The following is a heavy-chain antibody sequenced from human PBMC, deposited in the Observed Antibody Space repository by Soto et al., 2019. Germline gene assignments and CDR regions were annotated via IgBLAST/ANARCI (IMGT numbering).Heavy chain of an antibody. CDR2: IKSKTDGGTT. CDR3: TTVLLELQELDY. V-gene: IGHV3-15*01. CDR1: GFTFSSYA. Sequence: VQLVESGGGVVQPGRSLRLSCAASGFTFSSYAMHWVRQAPGKGLEWVGRIKSKTDGGTTDYAAPVKGRFTISRDDSKNTLYLQMNSLKTEDTAVYYCTTVLLELQELDYWGQGTLVTVSS. J-gene: IGHJ4*02. D-gene: IGHD1-7*01.